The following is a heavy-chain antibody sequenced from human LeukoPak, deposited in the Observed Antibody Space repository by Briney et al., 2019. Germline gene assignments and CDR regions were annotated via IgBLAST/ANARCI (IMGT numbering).Heavy chain of an antibody. D-gene: IGHD2-21*02. J-gene: IGHJ3*02. CDR2: ISGSGGST. Sequence: PGGSLRLSCAASGFTFSSYAMSWVRQAPGKGLEWVSAISGSGGSTYYADSVKGRFTISRDNSKNTLYLQMNSLRAEDTAVYYCARDWYCGGDCSDAFDIWGQGTMVTVSS. CDR1: GFTFSSYA. CDR3: ARDWYCGGDCSDAFDI. V-gene: IGHV3-23*01.